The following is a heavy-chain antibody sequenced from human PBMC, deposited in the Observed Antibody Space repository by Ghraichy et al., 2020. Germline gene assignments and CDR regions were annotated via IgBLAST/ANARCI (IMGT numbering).Heavy chain of an antibody. CDR2: ISGSGGST. CDR3: AKDQILGALFFDY. V-gene: IGHV3-23*01. Sequence: GESLNISCAASGFTFSSYVMSWVRQAPWKGLEWVSAISGSGGSTYYADSVKGRFTISRDNSKNTLYLQMNSLRAEDTAVYYCAKDQILGALFFDYWGQGTLVTVSS. CDR1: GFTFSSYV. J-gene: IGHJ4*02. D-gene: IGHD3-16*01.